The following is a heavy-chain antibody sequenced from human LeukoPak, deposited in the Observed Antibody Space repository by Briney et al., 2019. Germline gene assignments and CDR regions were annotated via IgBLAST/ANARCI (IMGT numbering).Heavy chain of an antibody. J-gene: IGHJ4*02. CDR2: INAGNGNT. CDR3: AREGSYSYGSDYFDY. D-gene: IGHD5-18*01. Sequence: ASVKVSCKASGYTFTSYAMHWVRQAPGQRLEWMGWINAGNGNTKYSQEFQGRVTITRDTSASTAYMELSSLRSEDMAVYYCAREGSYSYGSDYFDYWGQGTLVTVSS. V-gene: IGHV1-3*03. CDR1: GYTFTSYA.